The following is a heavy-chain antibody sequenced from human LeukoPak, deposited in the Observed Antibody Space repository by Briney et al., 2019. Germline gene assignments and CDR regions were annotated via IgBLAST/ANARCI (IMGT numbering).Heavy chain of an antibody. Sequence: PSETLSLTCTVSGGSISSSSYYWGWIRQPPGKGLEWIGSIFYSGSTYYNPSLKSRVTISVDTSKNQFSLKLSSVTAADTAVYYCARASPRSRDSSGYYSDYWGQGTLVTVSS. J-gene: IGHJ4*02. D-gene: IGHD3-22*01. CDR2: IFYSGST. CDR3: ARASPRSRDSSGYYSDY. CDR1: GGSISSSSYY. V-gene: IGHV4-39*07.